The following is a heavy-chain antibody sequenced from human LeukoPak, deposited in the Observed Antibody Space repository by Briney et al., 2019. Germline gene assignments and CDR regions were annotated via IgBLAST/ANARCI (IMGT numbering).Heavy chain of an antibody. V-gene: IGHV4-59*01. CDR1: GGSISSYY. J-gene: IGHJ4*02. D-gene: IGHD1-20*01. CDR3: ARVGKWNDLEY. Sequence: SETLSLTCTVSGGSISSYYWSWIRQPPGKGLEWIGYIYHSGTTNYNSSLKSRVTISVDTSKNQFSLILSSVTAADTAVYYCARVGKWNDLEYWGQGTLVTVSS. CDR2: IYHSGTT.